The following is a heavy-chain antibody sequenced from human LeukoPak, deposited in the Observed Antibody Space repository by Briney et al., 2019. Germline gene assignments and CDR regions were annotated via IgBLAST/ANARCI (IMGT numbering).Heavy chain of an antibody. D-gene: IGHD4-17*01. CDR2: NNHSGST. J-gene: IGHJ3*02. V-gene: IGHV4-34*01. Sequence: SETLSLTCAVYGGSFSGYYWSWIRQPPGKGLEWIGENNHSGSTNYNPSLKSRATISVDTSKNQFSLRLSSVTAADTAVFYCARAGDYGRKNDALDIWGQGTMVTVSS. CDR1: GGSFSGYY. CDR3: ARAGDYGRKNDALDI.